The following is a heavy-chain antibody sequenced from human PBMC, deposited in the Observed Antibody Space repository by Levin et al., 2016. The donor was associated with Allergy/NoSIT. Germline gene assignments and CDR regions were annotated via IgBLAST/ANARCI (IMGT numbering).Heavy chain of an antibody. D-gene: IGHD5-18*01. V-gene: IGHV1-18*01. CDR3: ARDADTAMVTWYYYYGMDV. CDR2: IGAYNGNT. J-gene: IGHJ6*02. Sequence: WVRQAPGQGLEWMGWIGAYNGNTNYAQKLQGRVTMTTDTSTSTAYMELRSLRSDDTAVYYCARDADTAMVTWYYYYGMDVWGQGTTVTVSS.